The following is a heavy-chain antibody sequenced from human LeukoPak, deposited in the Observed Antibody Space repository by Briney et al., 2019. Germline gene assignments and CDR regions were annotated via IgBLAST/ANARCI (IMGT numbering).Heavy chain of an antibody. CDR1: GYTFTSYG. J-gene: IGHJ6*03. V-gene: IGHV1-2*02. CDR3: ARDLAHGSGSYYKHYYYMDV. CDR2: INPNSGGT. D-gene: IGHD3-10*01. Sequence: ASVKVSCKASGYTFTSYGISWVRQAPGQGLEWMGWINPNSGGTNYAQKFQGRVTMTRDTSISTAYMELSRLRSDDTAVYYCARDLAHGSGSYYKHYYYMDVWGKGTTVTVSS.